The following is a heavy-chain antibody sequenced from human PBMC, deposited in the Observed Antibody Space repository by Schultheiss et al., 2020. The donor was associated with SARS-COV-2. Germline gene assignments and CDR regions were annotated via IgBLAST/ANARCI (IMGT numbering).Heavy chain of an antibody. CDR2: IYYSGST. V-gene: IGHV4-59*12. CDR1: GGSFSGYY. CDR3: ARRRYFDWFDP. D-gene: IGHD3-9*01. J-gene: IGHJ5*02. Sequence: SETLSLTCAVYGGSFSGYYWSWIRQPPGKGLEWIGYIYYSGSTYYNPSLKSRVTISVDMSNNQFSMRLRSVAAADTAIYYCARRRYFDWFDPWGQGTLVTVSS.